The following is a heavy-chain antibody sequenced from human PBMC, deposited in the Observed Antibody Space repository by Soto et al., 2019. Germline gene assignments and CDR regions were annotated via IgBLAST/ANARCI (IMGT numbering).Heavy chain of an antibody. D-gene: IGHD6-13*01. CDR1: GGSISSSSYY. V-gene: IGHV4-39*07. J-gene: IGHJ4*02. CDR2: IYYSGST. Sequence: QLQLQESGPGLVKPSETLSLTCTVSGGSISSSSYYWGWIRQPPGKGLEWIGSIYYSGSTYYNPSLKSRVTISVDTSKNQFSLKLSSVTAADTAVYYCARGLGSSQYRGFDYWGQGTLVTVSS. CDR3: ARGLGSSQYRGFDY.